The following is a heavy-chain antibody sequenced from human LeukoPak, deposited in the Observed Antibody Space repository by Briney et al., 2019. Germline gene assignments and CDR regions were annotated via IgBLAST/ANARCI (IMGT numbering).Heavy chain of an antibody. Sequence: AGGSLRLSCAASGFTFSSYGMHWVRQAPGKGLEWVAVIWYDGSNKYYADSVKGRFTISRDNSKNTLYLQMNSLRAEDTAVYYCAREVYSYSWYPHRGGFDFWGQGTMVTVSS. CDR3: AREVYSYSWYPHRGGFDF. D-gene: IGHD6-13*01. V-gene: IGHV3-33*01. J-gene: IGHJ3*01. CDR1: GFTFSSYG. CDR2: IWYDGSNK.